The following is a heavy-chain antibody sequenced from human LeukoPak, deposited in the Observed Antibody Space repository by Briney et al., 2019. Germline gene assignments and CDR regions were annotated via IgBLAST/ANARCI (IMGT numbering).Heavy chain of an antibody. CDR2: IIPIFGTA. J-gene: IGHJ6*02. CDR1: GGTFSSCA. V-gene: IGHV1-69*13. D-gene: IGHD4-17*01. CDR3: ASSATSSDYYGMDV. Sequence: SVKVSCKASGGTFSSCAISWVRQAPGQGLEWMGGIIPIFGTANYAQKFQGRVTITADESTSTAYMELSSLRSEDTAVYYCASSATSSDYYGMDVWGQGTTVTVSS.